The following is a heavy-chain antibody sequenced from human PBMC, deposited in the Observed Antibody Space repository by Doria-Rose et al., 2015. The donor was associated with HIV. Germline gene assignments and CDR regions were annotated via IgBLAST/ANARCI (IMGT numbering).Heavy chain of an antibody. Sequence: VLLQQWGAGLVKPSETLSLTCAVFGGSSSGYYWSWVRQPPGKGLEWIGAINHSGSTNYITSLKNPVTISLDTSKNPFSLKLSSVTAADTAVYYCARGLLRGGWNDVDYYYGMDVWGQGTTVTVSS. CDR1: GGSSSGYY. CDR2: INHSGST. J-gene: IGHJ6*02. D-gene: IGHD1-1*01. CDR3: ARGLLRGGWNDVDYYYGMDV. V-gene: IGHV4-34*01.